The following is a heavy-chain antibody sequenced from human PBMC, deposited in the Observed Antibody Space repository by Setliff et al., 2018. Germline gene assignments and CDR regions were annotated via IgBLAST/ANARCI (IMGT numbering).Heavy chain of an antibody. CDR3: ANRGYDGSGKYYTLYLDY. J-gene: IGHJ4*02. D-gene: IGHD3-10*01. CDR1: GGSISSSNYY. CDR2: AFYTEGT. Sequence: SETLSLTCSVSGGSISSSNYYWAWIRQPPGKGLEWIGSAFYTEGTHYNESLKSRLAISLDTSKNQFSLRLSSVTAADTAVYYCANRGYDGSGKYYTLYLDYWGQGTLVTVSS. V-gene: IGHV4-39*01.